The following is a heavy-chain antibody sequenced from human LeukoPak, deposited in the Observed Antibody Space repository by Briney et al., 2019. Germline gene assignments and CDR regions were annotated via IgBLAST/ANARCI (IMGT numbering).Heavy chain of an antibody. Sequence: ASVKVSCKASGYTFTSYDINWVRQATGQGLEWMGWMNPNSGNTGYAQKFQGRVTITRNTSISTAYMELSSLRSEDTAVYYCARGGYSGYDFMYYYYYYYMDVWGKGTTVTVSS. CDR3: ARGGYSGYDFMYYYYYYYMDV. J-gene: IGHJ6*03. D-gene: IGHD5-12*01. V-gene: IGHV1-8*03. CDR2: MNPNSGNT. CDR1: GYTFTSYD.